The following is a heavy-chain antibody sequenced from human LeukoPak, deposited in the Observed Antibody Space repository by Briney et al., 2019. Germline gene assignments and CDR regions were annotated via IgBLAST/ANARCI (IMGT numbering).Heavy chain of an antibody. J-gene: IGHJ4*02. CDR2: IYTADVTCCADGTT. V-gene: IGHV3-53*05. Sequence: GGSLRLSCSASGFTVSSNYMSWVRQAPGKGLEWVSVIYTADVTCCADGTTFYADSVKGRFTIFRDSSKNTMYLQMNSLRGDDAAVYYCASSFDRDSSGYDRPPGYWGQGTVVTVPS. CDR1: GFTVSSNY. CDR3: ASSFDRDSSGYDRPPGY. D-gene: IGHD3-22*01.